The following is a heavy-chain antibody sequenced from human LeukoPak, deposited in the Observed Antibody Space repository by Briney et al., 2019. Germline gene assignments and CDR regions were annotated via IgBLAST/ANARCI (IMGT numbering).Heavy chain of an antibody. CDR2: INPNSGGT. D-gene: IGHD7-27*01. CDR1: GYSFTGHY. CDR3: ARNWGGSHDYYYYYYMDV. Sequence: ASVKVSCKASGYSFTGHYMHWVRQAPGQGLEWMGRINPNSGGTNYAQKFQGRVTMTRDTSISTAYMELSRLRSDDTAVYYCARNWGGSHDYYYYYYMDVWGKGTTVTISS. V-gene: IGHV1-2*06. J-gene: IGHJ6*03.